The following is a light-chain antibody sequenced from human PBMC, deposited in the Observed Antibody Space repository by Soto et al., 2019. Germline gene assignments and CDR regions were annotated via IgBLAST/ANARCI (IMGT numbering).Light chain of an antibody. Sequence: QAVVTQEPSLTVSPGGTVTLTCASSTGAVTSGNYPSWFQQKPGQTPRTLIYTTNSRHSWTPARFSGSLLGDKAALTLSGVQPEDEAEYYCLLYYGGAQLVFGGGTKLTAL. CDR3: LLYYGGAQLV. J-gene: IGLJ3*02. V-gene: IGLV7-43*01. CDR2: TTN. CDR1: TGAVTSGNY.